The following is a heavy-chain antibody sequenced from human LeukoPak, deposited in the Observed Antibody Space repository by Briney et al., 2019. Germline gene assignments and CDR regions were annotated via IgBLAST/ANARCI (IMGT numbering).Heavy chain of an antibody. Sequence: GGSLRLSCAASGFTFGSYAMSWVRQAPGKGLEWVSAISGSGGSTYYADSVKGRFTISRDNSKNTLYLQMNSLRAEDTAVYYCAKDLGYCSGGSCSGHNYFDYWGQGTLVTVSS. CDR1: GFTFGSYA. J-gene: IGHJ4*02. V-gene: IGHV3-23*01. CDR3: AKDLGYCSGGSCSGHNYFDY. D-gene: IGHD2-15*01. CDR2: ISGSGGST.